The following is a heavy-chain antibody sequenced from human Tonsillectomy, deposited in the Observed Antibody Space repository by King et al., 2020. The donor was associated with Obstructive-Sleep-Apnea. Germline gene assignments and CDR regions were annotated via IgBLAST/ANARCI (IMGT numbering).Heavy chain of an antibody. CDR3: ARTARVLRYFDWLFQPEQYFDY. D-gene: IGHD3-9*01. CDR1: GFTFSSYA. CDR2: ISYDGSNK. J-gene: IGHJ4*01. V-gene: IGHV3-30*04. Sequence: VQLVESGGGVVQPGRSLRLSCAASGFTFSSYAMHWVRQAPGKGLEWVAVISYDGSNKYYADSVKGRFTISRDNSKNTLYLQMNSLRAEDTAVYYCARTARVLRYFDWLFQPEQYFDYWGHGTLVTVSS.